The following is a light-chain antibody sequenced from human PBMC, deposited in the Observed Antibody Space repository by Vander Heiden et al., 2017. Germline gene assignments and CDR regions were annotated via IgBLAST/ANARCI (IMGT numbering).Light chain of an antibody. J-gene: IGLJ3*02. CDR1: SSNIGNNY. Sequence: QSVLTQPPSVSAAPGQKVTISCSGSSSNIGNNYVSWYQQLPGTAPKRLIYDNNQRPSGIPDRFSGSKSGTSATLGITGLQTGDEADYYCGTWDSSLSAGVFGGGIRLTVL. CDR3: GTWDSSLSAGV. V-gene: IGLV1-51*01. CDR2: DNN.